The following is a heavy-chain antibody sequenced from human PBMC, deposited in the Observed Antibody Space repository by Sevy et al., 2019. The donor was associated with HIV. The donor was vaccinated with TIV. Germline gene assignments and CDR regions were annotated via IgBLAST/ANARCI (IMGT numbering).Heavy chain of an antibody. Sequence: SETLSLTCTVSGGSINSDHWNWIRQPPGKGLEWIGYVYYIGGTNYHPSLKNRVTISVDRTKNQFSLKLTSVTAADTAVYYCAGRNDFAIWGQGTMVTVSS. CDR3: AGRNDFAI. CDR2: VYYIGGT. CDR1: GGSINSDH. J-gene: IGHJ3*02. V-gene: IGHV4-59*08.